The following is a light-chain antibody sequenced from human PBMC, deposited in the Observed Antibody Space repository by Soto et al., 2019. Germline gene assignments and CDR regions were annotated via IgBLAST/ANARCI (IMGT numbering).Light chain of an antibody. J-gene: IGKJ4*01. CDR1: QSVGSS. CDR3: QQHSMWPLT. V-gene: IGKV3-11*01. CDR2: DVS. Sequence: EIVMTQSPATLSVSPGERATLSCRASQSVGSSLVWYQQEPGQAPRLIIHDVSSRATGIPGRFSGSGSGTDFTLTISSLEPEDFAVYYCQQHSMWPLTFGGGTKV.